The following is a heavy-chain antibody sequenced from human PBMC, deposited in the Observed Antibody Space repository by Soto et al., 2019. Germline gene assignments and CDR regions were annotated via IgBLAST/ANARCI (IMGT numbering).Heavy chain of an antibody. Sequence: SETLSPTCIGSGGSIKSSKDYWGWIRPPPGKGLEWIGSIYYSGSPYYNPSLKSRVTISADTSKNQFSLKLSSVTAADTAVYYCARRSSYTWYADFDYWGQGTLVTVSA. CDR1: GGSIKSSKDY. CDR2: IYYSGSP. J-gene: IGHJ4*02. CDR3: ARRSSYTWYADFDY. V-gene: IGHV4-39*01. D-gene: IGHD6-13*01.